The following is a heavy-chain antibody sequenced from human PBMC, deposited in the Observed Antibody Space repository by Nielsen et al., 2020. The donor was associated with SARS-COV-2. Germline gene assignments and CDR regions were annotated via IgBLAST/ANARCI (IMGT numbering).Heavy chain of an antibody. CDR3: AGARIAAGAFDI. Sequence: GESLKISCAASGFTVSSNYMSWVRQAPGKGLEWVSVIYSGGSTYYADSVKGRFTISRDNSKNTLYLQMNSLRAEDTAVYYCAGARIAAGAFDIWGQGTMVTVSS. CDR1: GFTVSSNY. V-gene: IGHV3-53*01. J-gene: IGHJ3*02. D-gene: IGHD6-13*01. CDR2: IYSGGST.